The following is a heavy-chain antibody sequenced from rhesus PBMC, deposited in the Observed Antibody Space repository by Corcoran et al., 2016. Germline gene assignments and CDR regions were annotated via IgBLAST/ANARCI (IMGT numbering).Heavy chain of an antibody. J-gene: IGHJ6*01. V-gene: IGHV4-127*01. CDR3: ARFDSNPPYGLDS. CDR1: GYSIRSRYG. CDR2: IGGRSGST. Sequence: QVQLQESGPGLVKPSETLSLTCAVSGYSIRSRYGWSWFRQPPGKGLEWFGYIGGRSGSTNYNPSLKSRFTISTDTSKNQFSLKLSSVTAADTAVYYCARFDSNPPYGLDSWGQGVVVTVSS. D-gene: IGHD4-23*01.